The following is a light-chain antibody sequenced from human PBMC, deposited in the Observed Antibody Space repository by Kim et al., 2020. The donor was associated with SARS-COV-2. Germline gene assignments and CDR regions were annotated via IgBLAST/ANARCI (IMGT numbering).Light chain of an antibody. J-gene: IGKJ2*01. CDR1: QSVSSY. CDR3: QQRSNWPPDN. CDR2: DAS. V-gene: IGKV3-11*01. Sequence: EIVLTQSPATLSLSPGERATLSCRASQSVSSYLAWYQQKPGQAPRLLIYDASNRATGIPARFSGSGSGTDFTLTISSLEPEDFAVYYCQQRSNWPPDNFGQGTKLE.